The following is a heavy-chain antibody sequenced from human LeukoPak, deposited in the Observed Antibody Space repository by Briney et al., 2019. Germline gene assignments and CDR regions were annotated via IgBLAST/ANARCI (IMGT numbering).Heavy chain of an antibody. Sequence: PSETLSLTCAVYGGSFSGYYWSWIRQPPGKGLEWIGEINHSGSTNYNPSLKSRVTISVDTSKNQFFLKLSSVTAADTAVYYRARRRFLEWLLYQGDYYYMDVWGKGTTVTVSS. CDR2: INHSGST. V-gene: IGHV4-34*01. D-gene: IGHD3-3*01. CDR3: ARRRFLEWLLYQGDYYYMDV. CDR1: GGSFSGYY. J-gene: IGHJ6*03.